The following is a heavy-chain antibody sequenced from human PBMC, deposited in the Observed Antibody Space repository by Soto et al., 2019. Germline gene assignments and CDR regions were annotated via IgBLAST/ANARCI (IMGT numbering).Heavy chain of an antibody. CDR1: GFTFSSYA. Sequence: GGSLRFSCAASGFTFSSYAMSWVRQTPGKGLEWVSGISGSGGTTYYVDSVKGRFSISRDNSKNTLYLQMNSLRAEDTAVYYCAKDPWVVSGNYHLVFDYWGQGTLVTVSS. V-gene: IGHV3-23*01. CDR3: AKDPWVVSGNYHLVFDY. CDR2: ISGSGGTT. D-gene: IGHD3-16*02. J-gene: IGHJ4*02.